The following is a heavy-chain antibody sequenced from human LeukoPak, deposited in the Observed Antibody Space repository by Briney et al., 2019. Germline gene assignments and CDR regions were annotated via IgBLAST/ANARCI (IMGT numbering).Heavy chain of an antibody. CDR3: ARQIPYGGNAYYFDY. J-gene: IGHJ4*02. D-gene: IGHD4-23*01. Sequence: PSETLSLTCTVSGVSISSYYWSWIRQPPGKGLEWIGYIYYSGSTNYNPSLKSRVTISVDTSKNQFSLKLSSVTAADTAVYYCARQIPYGGNAYYFDYWGQGTLVTVSS. CDR1: GVSISSYY. CDR2: IYYSGST. V-gene: IGHV4-59*08.